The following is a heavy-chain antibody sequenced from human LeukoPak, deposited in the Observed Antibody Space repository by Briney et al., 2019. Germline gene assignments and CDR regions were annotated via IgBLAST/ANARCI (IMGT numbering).Heavy chain of an antibody. D-gene: IGHD5-18*01. CDR1: GGSFSGYY. Sequence: PSETLSLTCAVYGGSFSGYYWSWIRQPPGKGLEWIGEINHSGSTNYNPSLKSRVTISVDTSKNQFSLKLSSVTAADTAVYYCARKRGYSYGRLDYWGQGTLVTVSS. J-gene: IGHJ4*02. CDR3: ARKRGYSYGRLDY. V-gene: IGHV4-34*01. CDR2: INHSGST.